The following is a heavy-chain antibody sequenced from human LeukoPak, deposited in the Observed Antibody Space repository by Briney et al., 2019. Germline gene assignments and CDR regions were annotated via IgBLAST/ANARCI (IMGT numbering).Heavy chain of an antibody. CDR1: GFSLSSYW. CDR3: ARELLRYFDWLTDAFDI. D-gene: IGHD3-9*01. J-gene: IGHJ3*02. V-gene: IGHV3-7*01. CDR2: IKQDGSEK. Sequence: PRGSLRLSCAASGFSLSSYWMSWVRQAPGKGLEWVANIKQDGSEKYYVDSVKGRFTISRDNAKNSLYLQMNSLRAEDTAVYYCARELLRYFDWLTDAFDIWGQGTMVTVSS.